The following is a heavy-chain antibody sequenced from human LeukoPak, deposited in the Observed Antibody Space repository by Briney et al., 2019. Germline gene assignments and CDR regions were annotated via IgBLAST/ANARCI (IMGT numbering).Heavy chain of an antibody. D-gene: IGHD5-18*01. CDR1: GFTFSSYA. J-gene: IGHJ4*02. CDR3: AKDRVDTASWDSFDY. CDR2: ISGSGGST. V-gene: IGHV3-23*01. Sequence: GGSLRLSCAASGFTFSSYAMSWVRQAPGKGLEWVSAISGSGGSTYYADSVKGRFTISRDNSKNTLYLQVNSLRAEDTAVYYCAKDRVDTASWDSFDYWGQGTLVTVSS.